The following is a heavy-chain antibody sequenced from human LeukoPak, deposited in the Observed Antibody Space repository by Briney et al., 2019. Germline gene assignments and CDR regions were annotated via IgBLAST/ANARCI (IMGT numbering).Heavy chain of an antibody. CDR1: GFTFSSYA. D-gene: IGHD3-22*01. V-gene: IGHV3-23*01. CDR3: GESHRWLLLPLDY. CDR2: ISGSGGST. Sequence: GGSLRLSCAASGFTFSSYAMSWVRQAPGKGLEWVSAISGSGGSTYYADSVKGRFTISRDNSKNTLYLQMNSLRAEATAVYYCGESHRWLLLPLDYWGQGTLVTVSS. J-gene: IGHJ4*02.